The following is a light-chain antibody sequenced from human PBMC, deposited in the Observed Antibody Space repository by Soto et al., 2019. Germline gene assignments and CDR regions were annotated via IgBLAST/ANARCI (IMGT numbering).Light chain of an antibody. J-gene: IGLJ2*01. Sequence: QPVLTQSPSASASLGASVKLTCTLSSGHSSYAIAWHQQQPEKGPRYLMKLNSDGSHNKGDGIPDRFSGSSSGAERYLTISGLQSEDEADYYCQTWGTGIYVVFGGGTKLTVL. CDR3: QTWGTGIYVV. CDR2: LNSDGSH. V-gene: IGLV4-69*01. CDR1: SGHSSYA.